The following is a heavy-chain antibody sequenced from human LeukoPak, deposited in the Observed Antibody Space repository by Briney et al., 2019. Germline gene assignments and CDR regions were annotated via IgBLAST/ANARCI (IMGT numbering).Heavy chain of an antibody. J-gene: IGHJ4*02. D-gene: IGHD3-22*01. CDR2: ISSSSRYI. V-gene: IGHV3-21*01. Sequence: PGGSLRLSCAASGFTFSSYSMNWVRQAPGKGLEWVSSISSSSRYIYYADSVKGRFTISRDNAKNSLYLQMNSLRAEDTAVYYCARYDSSGFDYWGQGTLVTVSS. CDR1: GFTFSSYS. CDR3: ARYDSSGFDY.